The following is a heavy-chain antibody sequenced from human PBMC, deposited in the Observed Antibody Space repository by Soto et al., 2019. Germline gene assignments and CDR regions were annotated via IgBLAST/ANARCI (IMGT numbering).Heavy chain of an antibody. V-gene: IGHV3-30*03. CDR2: ISYDGSNK. D-gene: IGHD3-16*01. CDR1: VFTFNDYG. J-gene: IGHJ4*02. Sequence: QVQLVESGGGVVQPGRSLRLSCAASVFTFNDYGMNWVRQAPGKGLEWVALISYDGSNKYYADSVKGRFTISRDNSKNKLYLQMNSLRAEDTAVYYCARDGGGEDYFDYWGQGTLVTVSS. CDR3: ARDGGGEDYFDY.